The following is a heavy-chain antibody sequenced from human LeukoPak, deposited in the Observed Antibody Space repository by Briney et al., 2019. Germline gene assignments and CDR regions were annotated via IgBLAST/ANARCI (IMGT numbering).Heavy chain of an antibody. CDR1: GFTFSSYS. V-gene: IGHV3-21*01. J-gene: IGHJ4*02. D-gene: IGHD6-13*01. Sequence: GGSLRLSCAASGFTFSSYSMNWVRQAPGKGLEWVSSISSSSSYIYYADSVKGRFTISRDNAKNSLYLQMNSLRAEDTAVYYCARDLLSSLTGFDYWGQGTLVTVSS. CDR2: ISSSSSYI. CDR3: ARDLLSSLTGFDY.